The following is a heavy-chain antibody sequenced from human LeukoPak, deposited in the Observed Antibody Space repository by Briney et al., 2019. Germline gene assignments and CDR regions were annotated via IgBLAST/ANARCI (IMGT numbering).Heavy chain of an antibody. V-gene: IGHV1-2*02. CDR3: ARDGEVLRFLQWSNPVDY. Sequence: ASVKVSRKASGYTFSGYYIHWVRQAPGQGLEWMGWINPYSGDTDYARKFQGRVTMTRDTSISTAYMELSRLRSDDTAVYYCARDGEVLRFLQWSNPVDYWGQGTLVTVSS. J-gene: IGHJ4*02. CDR1: GYTFSGYY. D-gene: IGHD3-3*01. CDR2: INPYSGDT.